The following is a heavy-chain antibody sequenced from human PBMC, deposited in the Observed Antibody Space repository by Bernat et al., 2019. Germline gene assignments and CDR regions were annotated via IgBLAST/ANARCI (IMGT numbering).Heavy chain of an antibody. Sequence: QMQLVQSGPEVKKPGTSVKVSCKASGFTFTSSAVQWVRQARGQRLEWIGWIVVGSGNTNYAQKFQERVTITRDMSTSTAYMELSSLRSEDTAVYYCAADFGYSILPRGDYWGQGTLVTVSS. CDR3: AADFGYSILPRGDY. J-gene: IGHJ4*02. D-gene: IGHD6-13*01. V-gene: IGHV1-58*01. CDR1: GFTFTSSA. CDR2: IVVGSGNT.